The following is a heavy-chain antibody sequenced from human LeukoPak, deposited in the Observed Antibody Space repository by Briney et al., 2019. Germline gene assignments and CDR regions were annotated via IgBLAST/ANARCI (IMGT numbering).Heavy chain of an antibody. D-gene: IGHD3-22*01. CDR2: IYYSGST. J-gene: IGHJ3*02. CDR1: GGSISSGDYY. CDR3: ARGDYYDSSGPLAFDI. V-gene: IGHV4-30-4*01. Sequence: SETLSLTCTVSGGSISSGDYYWSWIRQPPGKGLEWIGYIYYSGSTYYNPSLKSRVTISVDTSKNQFSLKLSSVTAADTAVYYCARGDYYDSSGPLAFDIWGQGTMVTVSS.